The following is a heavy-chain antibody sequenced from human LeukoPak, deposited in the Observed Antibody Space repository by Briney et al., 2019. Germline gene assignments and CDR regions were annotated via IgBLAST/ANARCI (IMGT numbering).Heavy chain of an antibody. V-gene: IGHV4-59*01. Sequence: PSETLSLTCTVSGGSISSYYWSWIRQPPGKGLEWIGYIYYSGSTNYNPSLKSRVTISVDTSKNQFSLKLSSVTAADTAVYYCARWGDSSGFWAFDIWGQGTMVTVSS. J-gene: IGHJ3*02. D-gene: IGHD3-22*01. CDR1: GGSISSYY. CDR3: ARWGDSSGFWAFDI. CDR2: IYYSGST.